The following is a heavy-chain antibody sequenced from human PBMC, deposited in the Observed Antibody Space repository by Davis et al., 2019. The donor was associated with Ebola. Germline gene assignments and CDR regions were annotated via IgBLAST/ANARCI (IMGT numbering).Heavy chain of an antibody. CDR3: AGSTPGSSHLDF. CDR2: MSPNSGDT. Sequence: ASVKVSCNASGYTFTSYDINWVRQATGRGLEWMGWMSPNSGDTGHAQKFQGRVTMTRDTSINVAFMELSSLKSEDTAVYYCAGSTPGSSHLDFWGQGTQVTVSS. CDR1: GYTFTSYD. J-gene: IGHJ4*02. D-gene: IGHD3-10*01. V-gene: IGHV1-8*01.